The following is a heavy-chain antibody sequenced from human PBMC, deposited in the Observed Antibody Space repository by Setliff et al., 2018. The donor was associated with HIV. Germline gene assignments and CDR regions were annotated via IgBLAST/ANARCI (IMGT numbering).Heavy chain of an antibody. D-gene: IGHD3-3*01. J-gene: IGHJ5*01. CDR2: IDSSSETK. CDR3: AREGSSEYTGWFDS. CDR1: GFTFRNYA. V-gene: IGHV3-48*04. Sequence: TGGSLRLSCAASGFTFRNYAMTWVRQAPGKGLEWVAYIDSSSETKYYADSVKGRFSISRDNARNSLFLQMNNLRFEDTAVYYCAREGSSEYTGWFDSWGQETLVTVSS.